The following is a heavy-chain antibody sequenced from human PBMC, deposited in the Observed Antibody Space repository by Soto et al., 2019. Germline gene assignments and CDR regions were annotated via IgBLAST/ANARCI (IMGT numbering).Heavy chain of an antibody. V-gene: IGHV4-39*07. CDR1: GGSISSSSYY. Sequence: PSETLSLTCTVSGGSISSSSYYWGWIRQPPGKGLEWIGSIYYSGSTYYNPSLKSRVTISVDTSKNQFSLKLRSDDTAVYYCARDLYEAFDYGDYETSGDWGQGTLVTVSS. CDR3: ARDLYEAFDYGDYETSGD. CDR2: IYYSGST. J-gene: IGHJ4*02. D-gene: IGHD4-17*01.